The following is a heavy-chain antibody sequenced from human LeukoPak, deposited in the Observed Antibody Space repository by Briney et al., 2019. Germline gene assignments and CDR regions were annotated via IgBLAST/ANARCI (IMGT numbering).Heavy chain of an antibody. V-gene: IGHV3-66*01. J-gene: IGHJ4*02. D-gene: IGHD3-10*01. CDR2: LYHGGST. CDR3: ATRRFGELTY. CDR1: GFTFSSYA. Sequence: GGSLRLSCAAPGFTFSSYAMTWVRQAPGKGLEWVSILYHGGSTYYADSVKGRFSISRDTSKNTLYLQMNSLRVEDTAVYYCATRRFGELTYWGQGTLVTVSS.